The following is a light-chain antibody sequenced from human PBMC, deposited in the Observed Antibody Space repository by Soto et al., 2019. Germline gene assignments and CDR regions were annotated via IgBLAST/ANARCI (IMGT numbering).Light chain of an antibody. CDR2: DAS. Sequence: EIVLTQSPATVSLSRGERATLSCRASQSVSTILAWYQQEPGQAPRLLIYDASNRATGIPARFSGSGSGTDFILTISSLEPEVFAVYYCQQRSNWPLTFGGGTKVEIK. J-gene: IGKJ4*01. V-gene: IGKV3-11*01. CDR1: QSVSTI. CDR3: QQRSNWPLT.